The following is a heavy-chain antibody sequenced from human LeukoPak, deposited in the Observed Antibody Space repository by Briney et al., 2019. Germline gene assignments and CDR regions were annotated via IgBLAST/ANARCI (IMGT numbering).Heavy chain of an antibody. V-gene: IGHV3-21*01. CDR2: IHDSSNYI. D-gene: IGHD3-10*01. CDR1: GLTVSSNY. CDR3: AKDVSGVAEGVDL. Sequence: SGGSLRLSCAASGLTVSSNYMSWVRQGPGKGLEWVASIHDSSNYIHYADSVRGRFTISRDNTRNSLFLQMEGLRVDDTAVYFCAKDVSGVAEGVDLWGQGTLVTVSS. J-gene: IGHJ4*01.